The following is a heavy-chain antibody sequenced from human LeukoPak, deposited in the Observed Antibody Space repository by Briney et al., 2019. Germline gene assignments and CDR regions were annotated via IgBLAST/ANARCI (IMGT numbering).Heavy chain of an antibody. Sequence: GGSLRLSCAASGFTFSSYWMSWVRQAPGKGLEWVANILPDGSAKNYVDSVKGRFIISRDNAKNSVSLQMNSLRAEDTAVYYCARDGLQAYYDSSGFLDYWGQGTLVTVSS. CDR2: ILPDGSAK. J-gene: IGHJ4*02. CDR3: ARDGLQAYYDSSGFLDY. D-gene: IGHD3-22*01. CDR1: GFTFSSYW. V-gene: IGHV3-7*01.